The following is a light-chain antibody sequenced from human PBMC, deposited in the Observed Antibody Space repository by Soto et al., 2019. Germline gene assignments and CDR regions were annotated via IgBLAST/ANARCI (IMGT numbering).Light chain of an antibody. CDR1: SSDVGGYNY. CDR3: CSYAGGNVI. V-gene: IGLV2-8*01. Sequence: QSVLTQPASLSGSPGQSITISCTGTSSDVGGYNYVSWYQQHPGKVPKVMIYEVSKRPSGVPDRFSGSKSGNTASLTVSGLQAEDEADYYCCSYAGGNVIFGGGTKVTVL. CDR2: EVS. J-gene: IGLJ2*01.